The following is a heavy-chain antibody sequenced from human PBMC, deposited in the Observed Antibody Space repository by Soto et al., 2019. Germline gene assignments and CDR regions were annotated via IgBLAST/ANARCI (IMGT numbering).Heavy chain of an antibody. J-gene: IGHJ6*02. Sequence: QLQLQESGPGLVKPSETLSLTCTVSGGSISSSSYYWGWIRQPPGKGLEWIGSIYYSGSTYYNPSLKSRVTISVDTSKNQFSLKLSSVTAADTAVYYCARAMGNHRWVRGGIGYYYYGMDVWGQGTTFTVSS. CDR2: IYYSGST. D-gene: IGHD3-10*01. CDR1: GGSISSSSYY. CDR3: ARAMGNHRWVRGGIGYYYYGMDV. V-gene: IGHV4-39*01.